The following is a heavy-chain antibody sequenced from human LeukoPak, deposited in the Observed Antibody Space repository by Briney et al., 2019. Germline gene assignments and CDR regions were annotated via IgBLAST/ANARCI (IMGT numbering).Heavy chain of an antibody. CDR2: ITTNGGNT. Sequence: PGGSLRLSCAASGFTFSIYAMHWVRQAPGKGLEHVSTITTNGGNTYYADSVKGRFTISRDNAKNSLYLQMNSLRAEDTAVYYCARGYCSSTSCSGPRYYYYYYMDVWGKGTTVTVSS. V-gene: IGHV3-64*02. D-gene: IGHD2-2*01. J-gene: IGHJ6*03. CDR3: ARGYCSSTSCSGPRYYYYYYMDV. CDR1: GFTFSIYA.